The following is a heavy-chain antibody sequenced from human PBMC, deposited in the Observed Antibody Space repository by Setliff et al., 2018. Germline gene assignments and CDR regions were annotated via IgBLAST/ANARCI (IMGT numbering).Heavy chain of an antibody. D-gene: IGHD1-26*01. CDR2: VYYSGST. CDR1: GGSISSYY. CDR3: ARKGISALSGAFDM. J-gene: IGHJ3*02. Sequence: SETLSLTCTVSGGSISSYYCSWIRQPPGKGLEWIGYVYYSGSTNYNPSLKSRVTISVDTSKNQFSLKLGSVTAAATAVYYCARKGISALSGAFDMWGQGTMVTVSS. V-gene: IGHV4-59*12.